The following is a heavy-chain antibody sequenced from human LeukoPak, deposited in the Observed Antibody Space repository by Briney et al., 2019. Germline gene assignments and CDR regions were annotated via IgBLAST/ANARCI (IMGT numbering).Heavy chain of an antibody. CDR1: GYSINSGYY. CDR3: ARHLFHIVVVPLYYMDV. J-gene: IGHJ6*03. Sequence: PSETLSLTCTVSGYSINSGYYWGWIRQPPGKGLEWIGNIYHSERTHYNPSLKSRVTISVDTSKNQFSLKLSSVTAADTAVYYCARHLFHIVVVPLYYMDVWGKGTTVTVSS. V-gene: IGHV4-38-2*02. CDR2: IYHSERT. D-gene: IGHD2-2*01.